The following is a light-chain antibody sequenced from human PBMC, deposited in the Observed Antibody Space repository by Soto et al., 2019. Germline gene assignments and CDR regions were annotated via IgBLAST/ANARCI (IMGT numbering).Light chain of an antibody. V-gene: IGLV2-14*01. CDR2: GVN. Sequence: QSALTQPASASGSPGQSITISCTGSSSDIGDYVYVSWYQHHPGKAPKLILYGVNNRPSGVSNRFSASKSADTASLTISGLQAEDEANYYCCSYTTSTTYVFGTGTKLTVL. J-gene: IGLJ1*01. CDR1: SSDIGDYVY. CDR3: CSYTTSTTYV.